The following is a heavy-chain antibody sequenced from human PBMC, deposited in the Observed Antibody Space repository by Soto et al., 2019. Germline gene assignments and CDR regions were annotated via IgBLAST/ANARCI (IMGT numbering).Heavy chain of an antibody. V-gene: IGHV1-3*01. CDR1: GYTFSTYA. Sequence: ASVKVSCKASGYTFSTYALHWVRQAPGQGLEWMGWVNGGNGHTRYSQKFKDRVTISRDTPASTAYMELSGLRSEDTAVYYCARGKGMEENYYYYGMDVWGQGTTVTVSS. CDR3: ARGKGMEENYYYYGMDV. J-gene: IGHJ6*02. D-gene: IGHD1-1*01. CDR2: VNGGNGHT.